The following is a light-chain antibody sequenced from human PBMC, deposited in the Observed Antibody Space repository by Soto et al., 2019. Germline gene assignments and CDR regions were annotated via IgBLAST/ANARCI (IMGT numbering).Light chain of an antibody. J-gene: IGKJ1*01. Sequence: DIPMTPYPYTLSGSVGDIVTNTCRASQTISSWLAWYQQKPGRAPKLLIYAAYSLQSGVKSRFSGSGSGTDFTLTISSLQPEDFATYYCKKSYSTHQTFGQGHKGDLK. CDR2: AAY. CDR3: KKSYSTHQT. V-gene: IGKV1-39*01. CDR1: QTISSW.